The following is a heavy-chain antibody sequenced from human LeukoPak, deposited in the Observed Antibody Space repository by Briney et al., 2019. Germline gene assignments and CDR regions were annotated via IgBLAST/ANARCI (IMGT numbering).Heavy chain of an antibody. D-gene: IGHD6-19*01. CDR2: INYSGVK. V-gene: IGHV4-34*01. CDR1: GGSFSGYY. J-gene: IGHJ4*02. Sequence: SETLSLTCTVYGGSFSGYYWSWLRQPPGKGLEWIGEINYSGVKNYNPSLKSRVNISIDTSKNQFSLKLTSMTAADTAVYYCARGQWLENYFDYWGQGTLVTVSS. CDR3: ARGQWLENYFDY.